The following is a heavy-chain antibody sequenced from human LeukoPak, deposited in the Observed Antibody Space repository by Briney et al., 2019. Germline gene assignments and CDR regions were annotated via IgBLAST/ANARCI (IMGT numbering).Heavy chain of an antibody. J-gene: IGHJ4*02. CDR3: TKGGELMNY. D-gene: IGHD1-26*01. Sequence: PSQTLSLTCTVSGGSVSSGNYYWTWIRQPAGKGLEWIGRIYTSGSTNYNPSLKSRVTISIDASKNQFSLRLSSVTAADTAVYYCTKGGELMNYWGQGTLVTVSS. V-gene: IGHV4-61*02. CDR2: IYTSGST. CDR1: GGSVSSGNYY.